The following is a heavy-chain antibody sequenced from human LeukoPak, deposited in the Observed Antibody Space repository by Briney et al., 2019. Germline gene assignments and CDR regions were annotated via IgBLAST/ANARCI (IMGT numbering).Heavy chain of an antibody. CDR3: ARAQYSSSWYGGFDY. CDR1: GFTVSSNY. Sequence: GGSLRLSCAASGFTVSSNYMSWVRQAPGKGLERVSVIYSGGSTYYADSVKGRFTISTDNSKNTLYLQMNSLRAEDTAVYYCARAQYSSSWYGGFDYWGQGTLVTVSS. D-gene: IGHD6-13*01. J-gene: IGHJ4*02. CDR2: IYSGGST. V-gene: IGHV3-66*01.